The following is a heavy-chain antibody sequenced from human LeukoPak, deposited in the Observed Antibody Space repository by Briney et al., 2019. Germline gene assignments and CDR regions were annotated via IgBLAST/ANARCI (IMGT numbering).Heavy chain of an antibody. Sequence: PGGSLRLSCAASGFTFSSYAMSWVRQAPGKGLEWVSGISGSGGSTYYADSVKGRFTISRDNSENSLHLQMNSLRAEDTAVYYCAKSSRSSPRDFDYWGQGTLVTVSS. CDR3: AKSSRSSPRDFDY. V-gene: IGHV3-23*01. D-gene: IGHD6-6*01. CDR1: GFTFSSYA. J-gene: IGHJ4*02. CDR2: ISGSGGST.